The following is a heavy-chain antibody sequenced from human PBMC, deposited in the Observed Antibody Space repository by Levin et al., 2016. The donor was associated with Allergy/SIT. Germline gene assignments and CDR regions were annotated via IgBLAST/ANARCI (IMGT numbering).Heavy chain of an antibody. CDR2: IYYSGST. D-gene: IGHD3-10*01. Sequence: SETLSLTCTVSGGSVSSGSYYWSWIRQPPGKGLEWIGYIYYSGSTNYNPSLKSRVTISVDTSKNQFSLKLSSVTAADTAVYYCARDRGPSGSGADVWGQGTTVTVSS. V-gene: IGHV4-61*01. CDR1: GGSVSSGSYY. J-gene: IGHJ6*02. CDR3: ARDRGPSGSGADV.